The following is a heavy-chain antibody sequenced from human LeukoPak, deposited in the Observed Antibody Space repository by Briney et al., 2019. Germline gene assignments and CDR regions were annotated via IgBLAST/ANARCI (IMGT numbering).Heavy chain of an antibody. V-gene: IGHV3-33*01. CDR2: IWYDGGNK. D-gene: IGHD3-22*01. J-gene: IGHJ4*02. Sequence: PGGSLRLSCAASGFTFSNYNMHWVRQAPGKGLEWVAVIWYDGGNKYYADSVKGRFTFSRDNSKNTLYLQMNGLRAEDTAVYYCARVSRVGDSSAYRHFDYWGQGILVTVSS. CDR3: ARVSRVGDSSAYRHFDY. CDR1: GFTFSNYN.